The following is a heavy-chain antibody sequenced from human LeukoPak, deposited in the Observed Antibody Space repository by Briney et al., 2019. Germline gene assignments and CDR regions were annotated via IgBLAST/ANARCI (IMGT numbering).Heavy chain of an antibody. Sequence: SETLSLTCTVSGGSISSSSYYWGWIRQPPGKGLEWIGSIYYSGSTYYNPSLKSRVTISVDTSKNQFSLKLSSVTAADTAVYYCASSSQKYYDFWSGYQWVVWFDPWGQGTLVTVST. CDR2: IYYSGST. J-gene: IGHJ5*02. V-gene: IGHV4-39*01. D-gene: IGHD3-3*01. CDR3: ASSSQKYYDFWSGYQWVVWFDP. CDR1: GGSISSSSYY.